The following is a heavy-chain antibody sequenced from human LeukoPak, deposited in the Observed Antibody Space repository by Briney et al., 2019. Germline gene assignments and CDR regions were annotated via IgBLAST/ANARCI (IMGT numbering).Heavy chain of an antibody. J-gene: IGHJ6*03. CDR1: GGTFSSYA. CDR2: IIPIFGTA. Sequence: SVNVSCKASGGTFSSYAISWVRQAPGQGLEWMGSIIPIFGTANYAQKFQGRVAITADKSTSTAYMELSSLRSEDTAVYYCARDGNAHSHYYYYMDVWGKGTTVTVSS. V-gene: IGHV1-69*06. D-gene: IGHD1-1*01. CDR3: ARDGNAHSHYYYYMDV.